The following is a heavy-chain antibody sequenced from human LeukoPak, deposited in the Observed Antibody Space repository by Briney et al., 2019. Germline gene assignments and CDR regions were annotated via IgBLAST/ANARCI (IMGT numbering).Heavy chain of an antibody. CDR1: GYTFTSYG. Sequence: ASVKASCKASGYTFTSYGISWVRQAPGQGVAWMGWISAYNGNTNYAQKLQGRVTMTTDTSTSTAYMELRSLRSDDTAVYYCARDETFGELPLPFYYYYGMDVWGQGTTVTVSS. CDR2: ISAYNGNT. J-gene: IGHJ6*02. CDR3: ARDETFGELPLPFYYYYGMDV. D-gene: IGHD1-7*01. V-gene: IGHV1-18*01.